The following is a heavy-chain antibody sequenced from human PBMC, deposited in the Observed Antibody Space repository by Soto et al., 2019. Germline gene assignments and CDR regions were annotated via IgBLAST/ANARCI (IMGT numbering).Heavy chain of an antibody. Sequence: QLQLQESGPGLVKPSETLSLTCTVSGGSISSSSYYWGWIRQPPGKGLEWIGSIYYSGSTYYNPYLKSRVTLSVDKSKNQFSLRLSSVTAADTAVYYCASLEGLATISYYFDYWGQGTLVTVSS. CDR2: IYYSGST. CDR1: GGSISSSSYY. CDR3: ASLEGLATISYYFDY. D-gene: IGHD3-9*01. J-gene: IGHJ4*02. V-gene: IGHV4-39*01.